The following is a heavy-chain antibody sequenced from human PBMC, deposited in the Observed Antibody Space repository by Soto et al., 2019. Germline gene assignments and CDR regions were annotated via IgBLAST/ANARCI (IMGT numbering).Heavy chain of an antibody. V-gene: IGHV1-46*01. CDR1: GYTFTSYY. CDR2: INPSGGST. J-gene: IGHJ4*02. D-gene: IGHD3-22*01. CDR3: ARAHDSSGYYPNLDY. Sequence: QVQLVQSGAEVKKPGASVKVSCKASGYTFTSYYMHWVRQAPGQGLEWMGIINPSGGSTSYAQKYKGRVTMTRDTSTITVDMELSSMRSEDTAGYYCARAHDSSGYYPNLDYWGQGTLVTFSS.